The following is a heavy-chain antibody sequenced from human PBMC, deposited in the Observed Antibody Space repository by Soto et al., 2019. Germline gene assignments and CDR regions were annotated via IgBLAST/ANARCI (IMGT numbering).Heavy chain of an antibody. J-gene: IGHJ3*02. CDR2: IYYSGST. CDR3: ARRWGSAFAI. Sequence: QVQLQESGPGLVKPSETLSLTCTVSGGSISSYYWSWIRQPPGKGLEWIGYIYYSGSTNYNPSLRSRVTISVDTSKNQFSLKLSSVAAADTAVYYCARRWGSAFAIWGQGTMVTVSS. V-gene: IGHV4-59*01. CDR1: GGSISSYY. D-gene: IGHD3-16*01.